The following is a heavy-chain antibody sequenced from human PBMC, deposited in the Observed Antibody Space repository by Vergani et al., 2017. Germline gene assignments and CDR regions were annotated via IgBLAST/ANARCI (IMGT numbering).Heavy chain of an antibody. Sequence: KESGPTLVKPTQTLTLTCTMSGGSISAGYYFWSWIRQPAGKGLEWLGHISASGNASHSPSLKTRVSMSVDTSKNQFSLTVTSVTAADTAIYFCARRSGGYYSGGKVHPLRTAFDVWGHGTVVTVSS. CDR1: GGSISAGYYF. V-gene: IGHV4-61*02. D-gene: IGHD2-15*01. CDR3: ARRSGGYYSGGKVHPLRTAFDV. CDR2: ISASGNA. J-gene: IGHJ3*01.